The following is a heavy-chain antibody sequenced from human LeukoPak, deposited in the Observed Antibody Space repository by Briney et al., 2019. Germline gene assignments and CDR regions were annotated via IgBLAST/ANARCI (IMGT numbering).Heavy chain of an antibody. J-gene: IGHJ4*02. Sequence: ASVKVSCKASGYTFTGYYMHWVRQVPGQGLEWMGWINPNSGGTNYAQKFQGWVTMTRDTSISTAYMELSRLRSDDTAVYYCASIPGSVAAPFDYWGQGTLVTVSS. CDR2: INPNSGGT. D-gene: IGHD6-19*01. CDR3: ASIPGSVAAPFDY. CDR1: GYTFTGYY. V-gene: IGHV1-2*04.